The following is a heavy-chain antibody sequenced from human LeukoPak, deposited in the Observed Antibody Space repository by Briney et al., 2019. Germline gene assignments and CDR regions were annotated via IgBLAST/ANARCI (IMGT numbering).Heavy chain of an antibody. CDR3: AAYRQVLLPFES. D-gene: IGHD2-8*02. CDR1: GFTFSTFA. V-gene: IGHV3-23*01. Sequence: GGSLRLSCVASGFTFSTFAMIWVRQPPGKGLEWVSSIFPSGGEKHYADSVRGPFTISRGNSKRTLSLQMNSLRVEDTAIYYCAAYRQVLLPFESWGQGTLVTVSS. J-gene: IGHJ4*02. CDR2: IFPSGGEK.